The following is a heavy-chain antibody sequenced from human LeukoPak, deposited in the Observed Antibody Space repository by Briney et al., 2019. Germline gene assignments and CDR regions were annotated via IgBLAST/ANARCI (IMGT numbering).Heavy chain of an antibody. D-gene: IGHD3-16*01. J-gene: IGHJ4*02. Sequence: SETLSLTCTVSGGSISSGSYYWSWIRQPAGKGLEWIGRIYTSGSTNYNPSLKSRVTISVDTSKNQFSLKLNSVIAADTAVYYCARGLYDACFDYWGQGTLVTVSS. CDR3: ARGLYDACFDY. CDR2: IYTSGST. CDR1: GGSISSGSYY. V-gene: IGHV4-61*02.